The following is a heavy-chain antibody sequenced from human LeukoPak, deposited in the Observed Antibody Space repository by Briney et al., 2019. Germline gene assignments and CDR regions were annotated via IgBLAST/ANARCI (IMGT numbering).Heavy chain of an antibody. CDR3: ARVPLVRGVYNWFDP. J-gene: IGHJ5*02. D-gene: IGHD3-10*01. V-gene: IGHV1-2*02. CDR2: INPNSGGT. Sequence: GASVKVSCKASGYTFTGYYMHWVRRAPGQGLEWMGWINPNSGGTNYAQKFQGRVTMTRDTSISTAYMELSRLRSDDTAVYYCARVPLVRGVYNWFDPWGQGTLVTVSS. CDR1: GYTFTGYY.